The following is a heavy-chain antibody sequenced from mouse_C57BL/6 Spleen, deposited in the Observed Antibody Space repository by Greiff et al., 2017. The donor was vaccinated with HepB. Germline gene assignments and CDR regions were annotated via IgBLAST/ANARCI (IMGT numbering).Heavy chain of an antibody. J-gene: IGHJ3*01. CDR3: ARRGRLGWFAY. CDR2: IDPSDSYT. Sequence: QVQLQQPGAELVMPGASVKLSCKASGYTFTSYWMHWVKQRPGQGLEWIGEIDPSDSYTNYNQKFKGKSTLTVDKSSSTAYMQLSSLTSEDSAVYYCARRGRLGWFAYWGQGTLVTVSA. V-gene: IGHV1-69*01. CDR1: GYTFTSYW. D-gene: IGHD3-2*02.